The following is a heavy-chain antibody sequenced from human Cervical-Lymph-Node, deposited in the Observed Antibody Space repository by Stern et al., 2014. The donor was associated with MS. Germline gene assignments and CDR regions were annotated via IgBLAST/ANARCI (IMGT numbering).Heavy chain of an antibody. CDR3: AKGGSGSYLD. J-gene: IGHJ4*02. V-gene: IGHV3-30*04. D-gene: IGHD1-26*01. CDR1: GFVFRRYA. Sequence: EQLVESGGGVVQPGGSLRVSCAASGFVFRRYALHWVRQAPGKGLEWVALITYDGRDKYYTDSVKGRFTVSRDNSNNTVDLEMNSLRLEDTAGYYCAKGGSGSYLDWGQGSLVTVSS. CDR2: ITYDGRDK.